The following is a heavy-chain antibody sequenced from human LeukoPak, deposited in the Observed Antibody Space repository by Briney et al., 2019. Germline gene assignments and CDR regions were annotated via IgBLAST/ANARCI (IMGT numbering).Heavy chain of an antibody. D-gene: IGHD2-2*01. Sequence: SGGSLRLSCAASGFTFSSYAMSWVRQAPGKGLEWVSAISGSGGSTYYADSVKGRFTISRDNSKNTLYLQMNSLRAEDTAVYYCALTVCRRTYFDYWGQGTLVTVSS. J-gene: IGHJ4*02. CDR2: ISGSGGST. CDR1: GFTFSSYA. CDR3: ALTVCRRTYFDY. V-gene: IGHV3-23*01.